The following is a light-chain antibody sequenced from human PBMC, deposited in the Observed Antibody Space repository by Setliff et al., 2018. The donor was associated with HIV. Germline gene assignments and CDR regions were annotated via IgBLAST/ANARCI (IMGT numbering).Light chain of an antibody. V-gene: IGLV2-14*03. CDR3: NAYTSSYTYV. CDR1: SNDIGSYNY. J-gene: IGLJ1*01. CDR2: DVA. Sequence: QSALTQPASVSGSPGQSITISCNGTSNDIGSYNYVSWYQQHPGKAPKLVIYDVAQRPSGGSSRFSGSKSGDTASLTISGLQTEDEADYYCNAYTSSYTYVFGTGTKSPS.